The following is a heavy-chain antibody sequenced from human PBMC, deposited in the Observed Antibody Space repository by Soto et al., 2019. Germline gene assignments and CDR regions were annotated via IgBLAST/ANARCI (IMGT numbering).Heavy chain of an antibody. CDR3: ARVDYSGWFDP. CDR2: IYYSGST. V-gene: IGHV4-31*03. D-gene: IGHD2-15*01. J-gene: IGHJ5*02. Sequence: PSETLSLTCTVSGGSISSGGYYWSWIRQHPGKGLEWIGYIYYSGSTYYNPSLKSRVTISVDTSKNQFSLKLSSVTAADTAVYYCARVDYSGWFDPWGQGTLVTVSS. CDR1: GGSISSGGYY.